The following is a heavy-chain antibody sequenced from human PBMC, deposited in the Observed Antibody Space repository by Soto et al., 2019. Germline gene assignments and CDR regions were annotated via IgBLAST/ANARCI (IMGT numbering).Heavy chain of an antibody. D-gene: IGHD6-19*01. CDR1: GFTFSGSA. CDR2: IRSKANSYAT. CDR3: TCTTGIAVAGGDY. Sequence: ESGGGLVQPGGSLKLSCAASGFTFSGSAMHWVRQASGKGLEWVGRIRSKANSYATAYAASVKGRFTISRDDSKNTAYLQMNSLKTEDTAVYYCTCTTGIAVAGGDYWGQGTLVTVSS. V-gene: IGHV3-73*01. J-gene: IGHJ4*02.